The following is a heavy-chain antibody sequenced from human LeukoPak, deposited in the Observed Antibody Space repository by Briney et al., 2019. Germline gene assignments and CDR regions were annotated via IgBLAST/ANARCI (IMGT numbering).Heavy chain of an antibody. CDR2: INPNSGGT. Sequence: GGPVKVSCKASGCTFTGYYMHWVRQAPGQGLEWMGWINPNSGGTNYAQKFQGRVTMTRDTSISTAYMELSRLRSDDTAVYYCAREGNSYDFWSGYSAPLDIWGQGTMVTVSS. D-gene: IGHD3-3*01. CDR3: AREGNSYDFWSGYSAPLDI. J-gene: IGHJ3*02. CDR1: GCTFTGYY. V-gene: IGHV1-2*02.